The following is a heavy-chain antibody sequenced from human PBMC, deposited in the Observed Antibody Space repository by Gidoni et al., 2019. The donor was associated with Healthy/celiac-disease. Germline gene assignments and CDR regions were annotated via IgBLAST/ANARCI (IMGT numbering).Heavy chain of an antibody. D-gene: IGHD5-12*01. J-gene: IGHJ4*02. CDR1: GFTFSNYG. Sequence: QVQLVESGGGVVQPGRSLRLSCAASGFTFSNYGIHWVRQAPGKGLEWVAVISYDGSNKYYADSVKGRFTISRDNSKNTLYLQMNSLRAEDTAVYYCAKSAATITTVDYWGQGTLVTVSS. CDR3: AKSAATITTVDY. CDR2: ISYDGSNK. V-gene: IGHV3-30*18.